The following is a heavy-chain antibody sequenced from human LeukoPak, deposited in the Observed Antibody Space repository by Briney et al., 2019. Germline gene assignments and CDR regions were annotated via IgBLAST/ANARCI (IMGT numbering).Heavy chain of an antibody. J-gene: IGHJ3*02. CDR1: GFTFNTYS. D-gene: IGHD3-9*01. V-gene: IGHV3-48*02. Sequence: GGSLRLSCAVSGFTFNTYSMNWVRQAPGKGLEWVSYIRSSSSTIYYADSVKDRFTVSRDNVKNSVYLQMNSLRDEDTAVYYCARENWFAFDMWGQGTLVTVSS. CDR3: ARENWFAFDM. CDR2: IRSSSSTI.